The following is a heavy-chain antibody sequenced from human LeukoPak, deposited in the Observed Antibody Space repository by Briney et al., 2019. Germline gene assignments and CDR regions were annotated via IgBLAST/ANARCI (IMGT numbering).Heavy chain of an antibody. J-gene: IGHJ6*02. V-gene: IGHV4-59*01. D-gene: IGHD2-2*01. Sequence: SETLSLTCTVSGGSTSSYYWSWIRQPPGKGLEWIGYIYYSGSTNYNPSLKSRVTISVDTSKNQFSLKLSSVTAADTAVYYCAREVVPAAMGYYYYGMDVWGQGTTVTVSS. CDR3: AREVVPAAMGYYYYGMDV. CDR2: IYYSGST. CDR1: GGSTSSYY.